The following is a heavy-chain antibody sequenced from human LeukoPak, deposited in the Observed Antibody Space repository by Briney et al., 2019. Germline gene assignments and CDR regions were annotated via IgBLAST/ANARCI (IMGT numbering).Heavy chain of an antibody. CDR2: ISGTSIYK. Sequence: GGSLRLSCAASGFTFSRYSMNWVRQAPGKGLEGVSSISGTSIYKYYADSMKGRFTISRDNAKNSLYLQINSLRAEDTALYYCARGFYDTSGYHYDYWGQGTLVTVSS. J-gene: IGHJ4*02. D-gene: IGHD3-22*01. V-gene: IGHV3-21*01. CDR3: ARGFYDTSGYHYDY. CDR1: GFTFSRYS.